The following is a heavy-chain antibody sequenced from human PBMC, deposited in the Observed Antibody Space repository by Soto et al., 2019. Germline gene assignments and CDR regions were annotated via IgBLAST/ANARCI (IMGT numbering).Heavy chain of an antibody. D-gene: IGHD6-13*01. J-gene: IGHJ6*03. CDR1: GGSFSGYY. CDR3: ARGPRGSSSWDRYYYNMDV. Sequence: SETLSLTCAVYGGSFSGYYWSWIRQPPGKGLEWIGEINHSGSTNYNPSLKSRVTISVDTSKNQFSLKLSSVTAADTAVYYCARGPRGSSSWDRYYYNMDVWGKGTTVTVSS. CDR2: INHSGST. V-gene: IGHV4-34*01.